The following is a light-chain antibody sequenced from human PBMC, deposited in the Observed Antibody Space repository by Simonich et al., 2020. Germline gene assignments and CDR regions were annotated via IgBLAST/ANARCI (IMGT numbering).Light chain of an antibody. CDR3: QQYYSTPLT. V-gene: IGKV4-1*01. CDR1: QSGLYSSNNKNY. Sequence: DIVMPQSPDSLAVSLGERATINCKSSQSGLYSSNNKNYLAWYQQKPGQPPKLRIYWASTRESGVPDRFSGSGSGTVFTLTSSSLQAEDVAVYYCQQYYSTPLTFGGGTKLEIK. CDR2: WAS. J-gene: IGKJ4*01.